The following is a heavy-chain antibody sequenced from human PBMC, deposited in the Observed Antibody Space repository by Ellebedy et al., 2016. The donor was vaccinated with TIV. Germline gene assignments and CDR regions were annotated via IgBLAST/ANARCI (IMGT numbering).Heavy chain of an antibody. J-gene: IGHJ5*02. CDR3: ARDPALPRGRFDT. CDR2: IYFSGSS. Sequence: MPSETLSLTCTVSGVSISGFHWTWIRQPPGKGLEWIGYIYFSGSSNYNPSLKSRVTMSVDTSKNQFSLNLSSVTAADTAVYYWARDPALPRGRFDTWGQGTLVTVSS. CDR1: GVSISGFH. V-gene: IGHV4-59*12.